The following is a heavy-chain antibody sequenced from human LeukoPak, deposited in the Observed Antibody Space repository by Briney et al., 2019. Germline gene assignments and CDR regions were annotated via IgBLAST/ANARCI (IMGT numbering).Heavy chain of an antibody. CDR2: INSDGSST. Sequence: GGSLRLSCAASGFTFSSYWMHWVRQAPGKGLVWVSRINSDGSSTSYADSVKGRFTISRDNAKNTLYLQMNSLRAEDTAVYYCAREINWGYYADYWGQGTLVTVSS. CDR1: GFTFSSYW. J-gene: IGHJ4*02. CDR3: AREINWGYYADY. D-gene: IGHD7-27*01. V-gene: IGHV3-74*01.